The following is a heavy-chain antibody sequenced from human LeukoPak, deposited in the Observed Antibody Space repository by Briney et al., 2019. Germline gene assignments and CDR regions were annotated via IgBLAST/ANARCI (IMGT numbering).Heavy chain of an antibody. Sequence: SETLSLTCTVSGGSISSYYWNWIRQPPGKGLEWIGYIYYSGSTNYNPSLKSRVTISVDTSKNQFSLKLSSVTAADTAVYYCARDRAYPEGALDYWGQGTLVTVSS. V-gene: IGHV4-59*01. D-gene: IGHD3-10*01. CDR3: ARDRAYPEGALDY. J-gene: IGHJ4*02. CDR2: IYYSGST. CDR1: GGSISSYY.